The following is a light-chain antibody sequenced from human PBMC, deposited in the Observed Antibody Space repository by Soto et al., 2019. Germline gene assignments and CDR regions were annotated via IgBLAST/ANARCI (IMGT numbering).Light chain of an antibody. Sequence: EIVLTQSPGTLSLSPGERATLSCRASQTVTKLAWYQQQPGQAPRLLIYAASNRATGIPDRFSGSGSGTDFTLTINSLQSEDFAVYYCQPYNNWPLTFGGGTKVDIK. CDR2: AAS. CDR1: QTVTK. J-gene: IGKJ4*01. V-gene: IGKV3D-15*01. CDR3: QPYNNWPLT.